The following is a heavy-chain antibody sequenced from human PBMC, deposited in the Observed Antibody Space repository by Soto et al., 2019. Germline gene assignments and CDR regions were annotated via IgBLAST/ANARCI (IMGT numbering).Heavy chain of an antibody. J-gene: IGHJ3*02. Sequence: VASVKVSCKVSGYTLTELSMHWVRQAPGKGLEWMGGFDPEDGETIYAQKFQGRVTMTEDTSTDTAYMELSSLRSEDTAVYYCATIGHAGSSWSDAFDIWGQGTMVTVSS. D-gene: IGHD6-13*01. CDR3: ATIGHAGSSWSDAFDI. CDR2: FDPEDGET. V-gene: IGHV1-24*01. CDR1: GYTLTELS.